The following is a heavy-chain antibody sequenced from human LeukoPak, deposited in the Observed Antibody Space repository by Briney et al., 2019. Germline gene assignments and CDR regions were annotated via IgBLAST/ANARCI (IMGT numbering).Heavy chain of an antibody. D-gene: IGHD2-15*01. Sequence: ASVKVSCKASGYTFTSYYMHWVRQAPGQGLEWMGIINPSGGSTSYAQKFQGRVTMTRDTSTSTVYMELSSLRSEDTAVYYCARDLGPRCSGGSCYNWFDPWGQGTLVTVSS. CDR3: ARDLGPRCSGGSCYNWFDP. CDR2: INPSGGST. J-gene: IGHJ5*02. CDR1: GYTFTSYY. V-gene: IGHV1-46*01.